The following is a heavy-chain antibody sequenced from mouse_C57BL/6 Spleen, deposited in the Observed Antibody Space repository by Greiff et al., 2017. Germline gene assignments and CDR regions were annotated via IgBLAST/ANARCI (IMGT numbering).Heavy chain of an antibody. V-gene: IGHV1-80*01. J-gene: IGHJ2*01. CDR1: GYAFSSYW. CDR2: IYPGDGDT. D-gene: IGHD1-1*01. Sequence: VQLQQSGASVKISCKASGYAFSSYWMNWVKQRPGKGLEWIGQIYPGDGDTNYNGKFKGKATLTADKSSSTAYMQLSSLTSEDSAVYFCASIYYYGSYFDYWGQGTTLTVSS. CDR3: ASIYYYGSYFDY.